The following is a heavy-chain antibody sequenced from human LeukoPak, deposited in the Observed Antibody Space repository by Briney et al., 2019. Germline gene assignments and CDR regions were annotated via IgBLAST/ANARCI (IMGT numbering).Heavy chain of an antibody. CDR3: ARYLFAPHYFDY. Sequence: GGSLRLSCAASGFTFSTYAMSWVRQAPGKGLEWVSAISNSGGSTYYADSVKGRFTISRDNSKNTLFLQMNSLRAEDTAVYYCARYLFAPHYFDYWGQGTLVTVSS. J-gene: IGHJ4*02. CDR1: GFTFSTYA. CDR2: ISNSGGST. V-gene: IGHV3-23*01. D-gene: IGHD3-9*01.